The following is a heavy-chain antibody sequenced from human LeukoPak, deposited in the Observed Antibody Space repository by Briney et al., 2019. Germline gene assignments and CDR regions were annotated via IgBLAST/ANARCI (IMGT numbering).Heavy chain of an antibody. J-gene: IGHJ4*02. CDR2: INPSGGTT. CDR1: GYTFTSYY. CDR3: ARAPSPKVAKYYFDY. V-gene: IGHV1-46*01. D-gene: IGHD5-12*01. Sequence: ASVKVSCKASGYTFTSYYMHWVRQAPGQGLEGMGLINPSGGTTRYAQKFQGRVTMTRDLSTSTDYMELSSLRSEDTAVYYCARAPSPKVAKYYFDYWGQGTLVTVSS.